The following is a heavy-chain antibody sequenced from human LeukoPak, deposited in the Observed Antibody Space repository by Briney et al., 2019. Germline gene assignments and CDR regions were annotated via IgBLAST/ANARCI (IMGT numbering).Heavy chain of an antibody. Sequence: GGSLRLSCAASGFTFSNAWMSWVRQAPGKGLEWVGRTKSKTDGGTTDYAAPVKGRFTISRDDSKNTLYLQMNSLKTEDTAVYYCTTRGYSSGWYRYMDVWGKGTTVTVSS. CDR3: TTRGYSSGWYRYMDV. V-gene: IGHV3-15*01. J-gene: IGHJ6*04. D-gene: IGHD6-19*01. CDR2: TKSKTDGGTT. CDR1: GFTFSNAW.